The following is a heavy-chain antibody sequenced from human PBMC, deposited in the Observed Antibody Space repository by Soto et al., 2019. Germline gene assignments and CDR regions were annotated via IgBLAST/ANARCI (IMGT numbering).Heavy chain of an antibody. Sequence: QVQLVESGGGVVQPGTSLRVSCVGSGFTFRSYVIHWVRQAPGKGLEWVALTSYDGSDKYYGDSVRGRFTISRDNSRNTVDLQMDSRRLEDTALYSCARWGTTGGLDVWGQGTLVSVSS. CDR2: TSYDGSDK. CDR3: ARWGTTGGLDV. V-gene: IGHV3-30*19. D-gene: IGHD3-16*01. J-gene: IGHJ1*01. CDR1: GFTFRSYV.